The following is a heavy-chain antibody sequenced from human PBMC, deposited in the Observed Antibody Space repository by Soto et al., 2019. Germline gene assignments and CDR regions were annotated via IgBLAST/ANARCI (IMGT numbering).Heavy chain of an antibody. V-gene: IGHV4-59*01. CDR3: AKDLAAAGTISRYFDY. Sequence: PSETLSLTCTVSGGSISSYYWSWIRQPPGKGLEWIGYIYYSGSTNYNPSLKSRVTISVDTSKNQFSLKLSSVTAADTAVYYCAKDLAAAGTISRYFDYWGQGTLVTVSS. CDR2: IYYSGST. CDR1: GGSISSYY. J-gene: IGHJ4*02. D-gene: IGHD6-13*01.